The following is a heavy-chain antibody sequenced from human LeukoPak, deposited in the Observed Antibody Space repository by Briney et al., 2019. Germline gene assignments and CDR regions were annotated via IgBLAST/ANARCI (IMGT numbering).Heavy chain of an antibody. J-gene: IGHJ4*02. CDR1: GFNFGDYA. D-gene: IGHD2-8*02. CDR2: ITNKAFGGTA. Sequence: GVSLRLSCTTSGFNFGDYAMSWFRQAPEKGLEGVGFITNKAFGGTAEYAASVKGRFTISRDDSRSIAYLQMDNLRTEDTGVYYCTRDEYGTGSNFFDYWGQGTLVTVST. CDR3: TRDEYGTGSNFFDY. V-gene: IGHV3-49*03.